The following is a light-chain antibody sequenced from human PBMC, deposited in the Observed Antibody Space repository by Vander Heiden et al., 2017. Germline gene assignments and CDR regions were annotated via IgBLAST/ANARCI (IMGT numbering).Light chain of an antibody. CDR3: SSYTTSSTLV. Sequence: QSALTQPASVSGSPGQTISNSCSGTSSDVGGYNYVSWYQQHTGKAPKLMIYDVSNRPSGVSSRFSGSKSGNTASLTISGLQAEDEADYYCSSYTTSSTLVFGGGTKLTVL. CDR2: DVS. V-gene: IGLV2-14*01. CDR1: SSDVGGYNY. J-gene: IGLJ2*01.